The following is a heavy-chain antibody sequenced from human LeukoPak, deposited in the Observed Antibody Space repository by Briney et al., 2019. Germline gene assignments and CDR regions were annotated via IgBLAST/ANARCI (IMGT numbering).Heavy chain of an antibody. CDR1: GFTVSSNY. Sequence: GGSLRLSCAASGFTVSSNYMSWARQAPGKGLEWVSVIYSGGSTYYADSVKGRFTISRDNSKNTLYLQMNSLRAEDTAVYYCARDVGRSYDLDYWGQGTLVTVSS. D-gene: IGHD3-16*01. J-gene: IGHJ4*02. V-gene: IGHV3-66*02. CDR2: IYSGGST. CDR3: ARDVGRSYDLDY.